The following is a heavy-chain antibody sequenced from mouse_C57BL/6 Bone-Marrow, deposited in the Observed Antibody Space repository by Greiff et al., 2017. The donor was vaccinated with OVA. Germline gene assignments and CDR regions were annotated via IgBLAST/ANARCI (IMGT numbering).Heavy chain of an antibody. V-gene: IGHV1-81*01. CDR1: GYTFTSYG. Sequence: VQVVESGAELARPGASVKLSCKASGYTFTSYGISWVKQRTGQGLEWIGEIYPRSGNTYYNEKFKGKATLTADKSSSTAYMELRSLTSEDSAVYFCARGISTVPDYWGQGTTLTVSS. D-gene: IGHD1-1*01. CDR3: ARGISTVPDY. J-gene: IGHJ2*01. CDR2: IYPRSGNT.